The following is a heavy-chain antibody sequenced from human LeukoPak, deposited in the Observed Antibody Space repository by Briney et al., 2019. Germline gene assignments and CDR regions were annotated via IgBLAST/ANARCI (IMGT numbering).Heavy chain of an antibody. D-gene: IGHD3-22*01. CDR3: AKGSYYYDSSGYYVGPIDY. Sequence: GGSLRLSCAASGFTFSSYAMSWVRQAPGKGLEWVSAISGSGGSTYCADSVKGRFTISRDNSKNTLYLQMNSLRAEDTAVYYCAKGSYYYDSSGYYVGPIDYWGQGTLVTVSS. J-gene: IGHJ4*02. CDR1: GFTFSSYA. CDR2: ISGSGGST. V-gene: IGHV3-23*01.